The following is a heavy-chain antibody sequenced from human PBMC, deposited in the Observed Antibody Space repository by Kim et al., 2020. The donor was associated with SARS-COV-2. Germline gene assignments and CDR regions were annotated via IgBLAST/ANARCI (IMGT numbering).Heavy chain of an antibody. D-gene: IGHD4-4*01. V-gene: IGHV3-23*01. CDR2: GGCT. Sequence: GGCTYYAASVKGRLNISRDNSKHTLYLQLTSMGAVDTAVYYFTQLTTFDIWGQGTMVTVSS. CDR3: TQLTTFDI. J-gene: IGHJ3*02.